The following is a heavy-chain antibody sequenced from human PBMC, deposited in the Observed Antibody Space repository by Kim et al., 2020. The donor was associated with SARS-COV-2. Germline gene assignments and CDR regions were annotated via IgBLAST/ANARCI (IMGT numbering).Heavy chain of an antibody. CDR3: ARHPRAVAGNDAFDI. V-gene: IGHV5-51*01. D-gene: IGHD6-13*01. CDR1: GYSFSNYW. CDR2: IYPGDSDT. Sequence: GESLKISCKGSGYSFSNYWIGWVRQMPGKGLEWMGIIYPGDSDTRYSTSFQGQVTISADKSISAAYLQWSSLKASGTAIYYCARHPRAVAGNDAFDIWGQGTMVTVSS. J-gene: IGHJ3*02.